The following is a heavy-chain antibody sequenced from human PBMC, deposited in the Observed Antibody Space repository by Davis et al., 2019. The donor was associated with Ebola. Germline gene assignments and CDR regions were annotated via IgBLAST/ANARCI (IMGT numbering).Heavy chain of an antibody. V-gene: IGHV3-64*04. CDR3: AKEGTPTGYYYGMDV. J-gene: IGHJ6*04. CDR1: GFTFSSYA. CDR2: ITSNGGNT. D-gene: IGHD4-17*01. Sequence: GESLKISCLASGFTFSSYAMHWVRQAPGKGLQYLAGITSNGGNTYHADSVKGRFTISRDNSKNTLYLQMNSLRAEDTAVYYCAKEGTPTGYYYGMDVWGKGTTVTVSS.